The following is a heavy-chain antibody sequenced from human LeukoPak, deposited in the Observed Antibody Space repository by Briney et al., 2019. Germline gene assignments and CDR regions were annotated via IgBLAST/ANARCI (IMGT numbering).Heavy chain of an antibody. D-gene: IGHD1-7*01. CDR2: ISGSGGST. CDR1: GFTFSSYA. V-gene: IGHV3-23*01. Sequence: GGSLRLSCAASGFTFSSYAMSWVRQAPRKGLEWVSAISGSGGSTYYADSVKGRFTVSRDNSKNTLYLQMSSLRAEDTAVYYCAKDERNWNYNLASQTYDWGQGTLVTVSS. CDR3: AKDERNWNYNLASQTYD. J-gene: IGHJ4*02.